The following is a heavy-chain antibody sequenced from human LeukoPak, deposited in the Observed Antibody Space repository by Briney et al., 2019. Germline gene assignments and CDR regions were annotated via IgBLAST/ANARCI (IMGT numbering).Heavy chain of an antibody. D-gene: IGHD3-10*01. J-gene: IGHJ4*02. Sequence: GGSLRLSCAASGFTVSSNYVSWVRLAPGKGLEWVSLIYSGGNTHYADSVKGRFTISRDNSKNTLYLQMNSLRAEDTAVYYCAAYYYGYWGQGTLVTVSS. V-gene: IGHV3-53*01. CDR3: AAYYYGY. CDR2: IYSGGNT. CDR1: GFTVSSNY.